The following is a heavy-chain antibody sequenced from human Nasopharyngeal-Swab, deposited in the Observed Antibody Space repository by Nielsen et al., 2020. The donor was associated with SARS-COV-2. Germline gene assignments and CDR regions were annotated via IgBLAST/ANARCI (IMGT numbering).Heavy chain of an antibody. D-gene: IGHD6-19*01. CDR3: ARGDIIAVAGTGYYYYYYMDV. J-gene: IGHJ6*03. CDR2: MNPNSGNT. CDR1: GYTFTSYD. V-gene: IGHV1-8*01. Sequence: ASVKVSCKASGYTFTSYDINWVRQATGQGLEWMGWMNPNSGNTGYAQKFQGRVTMTRNTSTSTAYMELSSLRSEDTAVYYCARGDIIAVAGTGYYYYYYMDVWGKGTTVTVSS.